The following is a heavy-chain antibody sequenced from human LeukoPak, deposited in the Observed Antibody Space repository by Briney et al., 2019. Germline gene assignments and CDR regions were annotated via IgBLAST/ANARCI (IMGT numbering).Heavy chain of an antibody. D-gene: IGHD4-17*01. V-gene: IGHV3-23*01. CDR2: ISGIGTTT. J-gene: IGHJ5*02. Sequence: PGGSLRLSCTASGFTFSSYAMTWVRQAPGKGLECVSVISGIGTTTYYADSMKGRFTISRDNSKNTLFLQMNSLRVEDTATYYCTKKRTTSVTDWFDPWGQGTLVTVSS. CDR1: GFTFSSYA. CDR3: TKKRTTSVTDWFDP.